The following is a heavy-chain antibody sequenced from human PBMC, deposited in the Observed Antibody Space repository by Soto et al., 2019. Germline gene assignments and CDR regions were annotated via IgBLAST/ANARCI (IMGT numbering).Heavy chain of an antibody. Sequence: PGGSLRLSCAASEFTFINAWMSWVRQAPGKGLEWVGRIKSKTDGGTTDYAAPVKGRFTISRDDSKNTLYLQMNSLKTEDTAVYFCTASMVREGLGYYYYYGMDVWGQGTTVTVSS. CDR2: IKSKTDGGTT. V-gene: IGHV3-15*01. CDR1: EFTFINAW. D-gene: IGHD3-10*01. J-gene: IGHJ6*02. CDR3: TASMVREGLGYYYYYGMDV.